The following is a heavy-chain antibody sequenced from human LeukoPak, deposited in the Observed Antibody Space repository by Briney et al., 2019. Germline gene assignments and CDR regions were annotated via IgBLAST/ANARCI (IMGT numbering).Heavy chain of an antibody. CDR1: GYTFTGYY. CDR2: ISAYNGNT. Sequence: ASVKVSCKASGYTFTGYYMHWVRQAPGQGLEWMGWISAYNGNTNYAQKLQGRVTMTTDTSTSTAYMELRSLRSDDTAVYYCARDKDPTYYYDSSGYYYWGQGTLVTVSS. D-gene: IGHD3-22*01. CDR3: ARDKDPTYYYDSSGYYY. V-gene: IGHV1-18*04. J-gene: IGHJ4*02.